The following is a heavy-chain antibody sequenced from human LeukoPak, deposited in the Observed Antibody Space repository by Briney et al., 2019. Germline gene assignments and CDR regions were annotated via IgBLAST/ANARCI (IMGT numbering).Heavy chain of an antibody. D-gene: IGHD5-24*01. CDR2: IYYSGSA. CDR3: ARAGEMATIPYYYYYMDV. V-gene: IGHV4-59*11. Sequence: SETLSLTSTVSGGSISSHYWSWIRQPPGKGLEWIGYIYYSGSANYNPSLKSRVTISVDTSKNQFSLKLSSVTAADTAVYYCARAGEMATIPYYYYYMDVWGKGTTVTVSS. J-gene: IGHJ6*03. CDR1: GGSISSHY.